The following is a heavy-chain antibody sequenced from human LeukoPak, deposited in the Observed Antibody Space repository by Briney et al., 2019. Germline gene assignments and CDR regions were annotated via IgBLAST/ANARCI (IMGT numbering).Heavy chain of an antibody. J-gene: IGHJ4*02. D-gene: IGHD3-22*01. V-gene: IGHV1-2*02. CDR1: GYTFTGYY. CDR3: ARVRYDSSGYCPCFDY. Sequence: ASVKVSCKASGYTFTGYYMHWVRQAPGQGLEWMGWINPNSGGTNYAQKFQGRVTMTRDTSISTAYMELSRLRSDDTAVYYCARVRYDSSGYCPCFDYWGQGTLVTVSS. CDR2: INPNSGGT.